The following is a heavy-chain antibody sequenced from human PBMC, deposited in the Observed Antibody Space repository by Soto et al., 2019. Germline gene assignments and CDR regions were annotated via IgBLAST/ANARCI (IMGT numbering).Heavy chain of an antibody. V-gene: IGHV3-23*01. Sequence: EVQLLESGGGLVQPGGSLRLACAASGFTFNNYAMNWVRQAPGRGLEWVSIISPNGDSTYYADSVKGRFTISRDNSQKTVLLQMNSLSAEDTAIYFCAKVRLTDYLRYAPHLWGQGTLVTVSS. J-gene: IGHJ3*01. CDR3: AKVRLTDYLRYAPHL. CDR1: GFTFNNYA. D-gene: IGHD2-8*01. CDR2: ISPNGDST.